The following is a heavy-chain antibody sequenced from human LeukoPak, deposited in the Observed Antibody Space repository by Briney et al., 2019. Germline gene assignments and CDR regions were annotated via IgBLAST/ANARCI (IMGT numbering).Heavy chain of an antibody. CDR1: GGSISSYY. J-gene: IGHJ4*02. CDR3: ARGGGGYYGSGSYYNRPLDY. CDR2: IYYSGST. D-gene: IGHD3-10*01. V-gene: IGHV4-59*01. Sequence: SETLSLTCTVSGGSISSYYWSWIRQPPGKGLEWIGYIYYSGSTNYNPSLKSRVTISVDTSKNQFSLKLSSVTAADTAVYYCARGGGGYYGSGSYYNRPLDYWGQGTLVTVSS.